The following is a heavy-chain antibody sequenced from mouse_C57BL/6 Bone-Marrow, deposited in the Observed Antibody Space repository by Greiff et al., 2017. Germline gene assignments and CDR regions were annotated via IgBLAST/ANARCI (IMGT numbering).Heavy chain of an antibody. Sequence: QVQLKESGPELVKPGASVKISCKASGYTFTDYYINWVKQRPGQGLEWIGWIYPGSGNTKYNEKFNGKATLTVDTSSSTAYMQLSSLTSEDSAVYVCARSPIYYGSSSAWLAYWGQGSLVTVSA. CDR3: ARSPIYYGSSSAWLAY. J-gene: IGHJ3*01. CDR1: GYTFTDYY. V-gene: IGHV1-84*01. CDR2: IYPGSGNT. D-gene: IGHD1-1*01.